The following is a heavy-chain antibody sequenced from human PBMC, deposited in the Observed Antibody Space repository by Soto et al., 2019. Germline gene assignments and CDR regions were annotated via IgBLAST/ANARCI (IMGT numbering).Heavy chain of an antibody. CDR1: GFTFSSYS. V-gene: IGHV3-21*01. CDR3: ARILVVPAGRDP. J-gene: IGHJ5*02. D-gene: IGHD2-2*01. Sequence: EVQLVESGGGLVKPGGSLRLSCAASGFTFSSYSMNWVRQAPGKGLEWVSSISSSSSYIYYADSVKGRFTISRDNAKNSLYLQMNSLRAEDTAVYYCARILVVPAGRDPWCQGTLVTVSS. CDR2: ISSSSSYI.